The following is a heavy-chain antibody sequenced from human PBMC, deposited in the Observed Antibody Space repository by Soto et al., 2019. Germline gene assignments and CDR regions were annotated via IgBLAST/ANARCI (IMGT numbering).Heavy chain of an antibody. D-gene: IGHD1-1*01. CDR3: AKDSRHTGTTFPHDS. V-gene: IGHV3-30*18. J-gene: IGHJ5*01. CDR1: DVAFNNFG. Sequence: GSLRLSCAASDVAFNNFGMHWVRQVPGKGLEWVGVISHDGSNRYYAESVKGRFTISRDNSQNTLYLQLNSLRVEDTAIYYCAKDSRHTGTTFPHDSWGQGTLVTVSS. CDR2: ISHDGSNR.